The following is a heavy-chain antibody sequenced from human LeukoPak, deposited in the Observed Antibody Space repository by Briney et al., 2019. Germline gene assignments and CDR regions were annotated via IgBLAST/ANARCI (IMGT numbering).Heavy chain of an antibody. CDR1: GYAFIDYA. D-gene: IGHD2-2*01. CDR3: ARDPGDDFVVPGDP. V-gene: IGHV7-4-1*02. J-gene: IGHJ5*02. Sequence: GASVKVSCKASGYAFIDYAINWVRQAPGQGLEWMGWINTNTGNPTYAQGFTGRLVFSLDTSVSTTYLQISSLKAEDTAVYYCARDPGDDFVVPGDPWGQGTLVTVSS. CDR2: INTNTGNP.